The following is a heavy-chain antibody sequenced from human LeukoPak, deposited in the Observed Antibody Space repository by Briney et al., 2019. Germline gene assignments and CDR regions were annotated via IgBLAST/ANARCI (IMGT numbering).Heavy chain of an antibody. CDR3: ARDGESGEMATIGPLFDI. J-gene: IGHJ3*02. Sequence: GGSLRLSCAASGFTFSDYYMSWIRQAPGKGLEWVSYISSSGSTIYYANSVKGRFTISRDNANNSLYLQMNSLRAEDTAVYYCARDGESGEMATIGPLFDIWGQGTMVTVSS. V-gene: IGHV3-11*01. D-gene: IGHD5-24*01. CDR1: GFTFSDYY. CDR2: ISSSGSTI.